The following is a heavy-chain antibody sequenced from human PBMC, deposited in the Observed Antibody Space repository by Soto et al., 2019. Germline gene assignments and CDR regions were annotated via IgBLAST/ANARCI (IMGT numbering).Heavy chain of an antibody. D-gene: IGHD6-6*01. V-gene: IGHV3-30-3*01. J-gene: IGHJ6*02. CDR1: GFTFSSYA. CDR3: ARVRYSSSPNRDYYSGMDI. CDR2: ISYDGSNK. Sequence: PGGSLRLSCVASGFTFSSYAMHWVRQAPGKGLEWVALISYDGSNKYYADSVKGRFTISRDNSKSTLYLQMSSLRGEDAALYFCARVRYSSSPNRDYYSGMDIWGQGTTVTVSS.